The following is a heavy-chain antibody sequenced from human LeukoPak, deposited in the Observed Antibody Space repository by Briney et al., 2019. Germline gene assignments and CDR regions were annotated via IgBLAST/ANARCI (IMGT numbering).Heavy chain of an antibody. Sequence: GASVTVSCKASGYTFTGYYMHWVRQAPGQGLEWMGWINPNSGGTNYAQKFQGRVTMTRDTPISTAYMELSRLRSDDTAVYYCARPLIAVENWFDPWGQGTLVTVSS. D-gene: IGHD6-19*01. CDR3: ARPLIAVENWFDP. J-gene: IGHJ5*02. CDR2: INPNSGGT. V-gene: IGHV1-2*02. CDR1: GYTFTGYY.